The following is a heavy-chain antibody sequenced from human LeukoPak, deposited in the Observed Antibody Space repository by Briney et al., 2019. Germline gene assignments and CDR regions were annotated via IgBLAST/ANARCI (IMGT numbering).Heavy chain of an antibody. J-gene: IGHJ4*02. V-gene: IGHV3-23*01. CDR2: ISSSGGST. CDR3: AKGGAYGANSFFDY. CDR1: GFIYNNYA. Sequence: PGGSLTLSCAASGFIYNNYAMSSLRQAPGKGLASVSGISSSGGSTDYADSVKGRFTISRDNSKRTLYLKMSSLGAEDTAVYYCAKGGAYGANSFFDYWGQGTLVTVSS. D-gene: IGHD4-23*01.